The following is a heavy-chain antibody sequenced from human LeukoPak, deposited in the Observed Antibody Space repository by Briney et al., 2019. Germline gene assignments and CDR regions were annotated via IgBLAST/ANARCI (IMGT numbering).Heavy chain of an antibody. J-gene: IGHJ6*02. Sequence: GESLKISCKGSGDSFTNSWIGWVRQMPGKGLEWMGRIHPDDSYSNYSPSFEGRVTISVEKSITTAYLQWSSLRASDTATYYCARXALGMTRAGKYFYNGVDVWGQGTTVTVSS. CDR3: ARXALGMTRAGKYFYNGVDV. CDR1: GDSFTNSW. CDR2: IHPDDSYS. D-gene: IGHD1-1*01. V-gene: IGHV5-10-1*01.